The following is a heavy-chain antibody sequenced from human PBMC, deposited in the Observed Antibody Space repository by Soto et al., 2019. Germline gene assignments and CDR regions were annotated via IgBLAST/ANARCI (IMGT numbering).Heavy chain of an antibody. V-gene: IGHV4-39*01. CDR2: SYYSGTT. Sequence: PSETLSLTCTVSGASISVHSYYWTWIRQPPGKGLEWIGSSYYSGTTYFNPSLKSRATISVDTSKNQFSLRLTSVTAADTAIYYCTRRYNWNDNYSDPSGPGALVTVSS. J-gene: IGHJ5*02. CDR1: GASISVHSYY. D-gene: IGHD1-20*01. CDR3: TRRYNWNDNYSDP.